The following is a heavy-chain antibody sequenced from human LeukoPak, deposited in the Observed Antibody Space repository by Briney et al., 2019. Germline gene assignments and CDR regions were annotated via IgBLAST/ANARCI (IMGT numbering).Heavy chain of an antibody. CDR1: GGSISSYY. J-gene: IGHJ5*02. D-gene: IGHD1-26*01. CDR2: IYYSGST. CDR3: ARGAGGSYHNWFDP. Sequence: SETLSLTCTVSGGSISSYYWSWIRQPPGRGREWMGYIYYSGSTNYNPSLKSRVTISVDTSKNQFSLKLSSVTAADTAVYYCARGAGGSYHNWFDPWGQGTLVTVSS. V-gene: IGHV4-59*01.